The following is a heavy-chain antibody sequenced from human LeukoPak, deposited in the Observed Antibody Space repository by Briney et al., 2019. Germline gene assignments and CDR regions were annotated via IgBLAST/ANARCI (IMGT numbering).Heavy chain of an antibody. V-gene: IGHV3-53*01. CDR3: AKIRGSSGLYYFDY. CDR1: GFTVSSIH. CDR2: IYGGDKT. Sequence: GGSLRLSCAASGFTVSSIHMSWVRQAPGKGLEWVSLIYGGDKTYYADSAKGRFTISRDNSKNTLYLQMNSLRAEDTAVYYCAKIRGSSGLYYFDYWGQGTLVTVSS. J-gene: IGHJ4*02. D-gene: IGHD6-19*01.